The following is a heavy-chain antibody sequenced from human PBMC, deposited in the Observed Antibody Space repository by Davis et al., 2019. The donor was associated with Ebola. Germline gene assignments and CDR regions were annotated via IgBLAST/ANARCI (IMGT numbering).Heavy chain of an antibody. CDR3: ARRCTVPATYIPTYYDYYMDV. CDR1: GGSISSGDYY. Sequence: SETLSLTCTVSGGSISSGDYYWSWIRQPPWKGLEWIGYIYYSGSTYYNPSLKSRVTISVDTSKNQFSLKLSSVTAADTAVYFCARRCTVPATYIPTYYDYYMDVWGKGTTVTVSS. V-gene: IGHV4-30-4*01. D-gene: IGHD6-19*01. J-gene: IGHJ6*03. CDR2: IYYSGST.